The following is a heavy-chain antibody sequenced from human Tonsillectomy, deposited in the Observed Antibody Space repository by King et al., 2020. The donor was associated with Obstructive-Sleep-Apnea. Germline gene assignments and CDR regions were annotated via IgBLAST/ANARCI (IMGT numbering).Heavy chain of an antibody. CDR1: GFTFSSYA. J-gene: IGHJ4*02. D-gene: IGHD2/OR15-2a*01. CDR3: AKDLIVTGHFDY. V-gene: IGHV3-23*04. Sequence: VQLVESGGGLVQPGGSLRLSCAASGFTFSSYAMSWVRQAPGKGLEWVSAISGSGGSTFYADSVKGRFTISSDNSKNTLYLQMNSLRAEDTAVYYCAKDLIVTGHFDYWGQGTLVTVSS. CDR2: ISGSGGST.